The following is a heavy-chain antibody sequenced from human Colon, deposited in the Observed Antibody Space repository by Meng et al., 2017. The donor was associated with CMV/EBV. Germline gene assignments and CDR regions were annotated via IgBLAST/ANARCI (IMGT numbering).Heavy chain of an antibody. CDR3: ASLSGGDFDY. J-gene: IGHJ4*02. CDR2: INPNTGGR. D-gene: IGHD1-26*01. Sequence: QVLVVRSGAEVKKTGAAVKVSCNAFGYTFTGYCMYWVRQAPGQGLEWLGVINPNTGGRNNAQKFQGRVTMTRDTSMNTAYMELSRLRSDDTAVYYCASLSGGDFDYGGQGTLVTVSS. CDR1: GYTFTGYC. V-gene: IGHV1-2*02.